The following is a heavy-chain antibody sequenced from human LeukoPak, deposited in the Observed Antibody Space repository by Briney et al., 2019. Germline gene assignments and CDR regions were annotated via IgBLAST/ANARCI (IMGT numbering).Heavy chain of an antibody. CDR1: GGSFSAYY. V-gene: IGHV4-34*01. Sequence: SETLSLTCAVCGGSFSAYYWRWIRQPPGKGREGSGEINHSESTTYSPSLKSRVTLSVDTHKHHLSLNLRSVTAADTAVYYCARGHRLAYYYYYMDVWGKGTTVTVSS. CDR2: INHSEST. CDR3: ARGHRLAYYYYYMDV. J-gene: IGHJ6*03.